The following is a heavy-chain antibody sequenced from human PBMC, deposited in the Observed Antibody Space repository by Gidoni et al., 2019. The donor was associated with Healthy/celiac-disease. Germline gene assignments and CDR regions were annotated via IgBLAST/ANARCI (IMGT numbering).Heavy chain of an antibody. Sequence: QVQLPESGPGLVMPSGTLSLTCAVSGGSISSSNWWSWVRQPPRKGLEWIVEIYHRGSTNYNPSLKSPVTISVDKSKNQFSLKLSSVTAADTAVYYCARVVSSSDTLREFAYWGQGTLVTVSS. CDR1: GGSISSSNW. D-gene: IGHD2-2*02. CDR2: IYHRGST. V-gene: IGHV4-4*02. J-gene: IGHJ4*02. CDR3: ARVVSSSDTLREFAY.